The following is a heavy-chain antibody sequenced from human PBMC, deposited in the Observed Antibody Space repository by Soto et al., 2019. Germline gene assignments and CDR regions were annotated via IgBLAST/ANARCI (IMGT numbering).Heavy chain of an antibody. V-gene: IGHV3-74*01. Sequence: HPGGSLRLSCAASGFTFSRYWMHWVRQAPGKGLVWVSRINIYGSSTDYADSVKGRFTISRDNAKNTLYLQMNSLRVEDTAVYYCARGWIGDLNDAFDIWGQGTMVTVSS. J-gene: IGHJ3*02. CDR1: GFTFSRYW. D-gene: IGHD2-2*03. CDR2: INIYGSST. CDR3: ARGWIGDLNDAFDI.